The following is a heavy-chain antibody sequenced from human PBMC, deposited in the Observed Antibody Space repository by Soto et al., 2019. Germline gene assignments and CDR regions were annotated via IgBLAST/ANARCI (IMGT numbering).Heavy chain of an antibody. CDR1: GFTFSSHG. J-gene: IGHJ3*02. CDR3: ARECYYYDSSGYCDAFDI. D-gene: IGHD3-22*01. Sequence: PGGSLRLSCATSGFTFSSHGMHWVRQAPGKGLEWVANIKQDGSEKYYVDSVKGRFTISRDSAKNSLYLQMNSLRAEDTAVYYCARECYYYDSSGYCDAFDIWGQGTMVTVSS. CDR2: IKQDGSEK. V-gene: IGHV3-7*01.